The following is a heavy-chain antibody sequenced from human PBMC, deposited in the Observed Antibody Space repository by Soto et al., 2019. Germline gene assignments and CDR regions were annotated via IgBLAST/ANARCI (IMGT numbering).Heavy chain of an antibody. J-gene: IGHJ5*02. Sequence: PGESLKISCKGSGYSFTSYWISWVRQMPGKGLEWMGRIDPSDSYTNYSPSFQGHVTISADKSISTAYLQWSSLKASDTAMYYCARQTRGCSGASCYSDWFDPCGQGTLVTVYS. V-gene: IGHV5-10-1*01. CDR3: ARQTRGCSGASCYSDWFDP. CDR1: GYSFTSYW. D-gene: IGHD2-15*01. CDR2: IDPSDSYT.